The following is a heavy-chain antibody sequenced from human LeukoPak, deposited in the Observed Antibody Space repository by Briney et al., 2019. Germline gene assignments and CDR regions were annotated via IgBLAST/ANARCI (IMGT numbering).Heavy chain of an antibody. V-gene: IGHV3-7*04. D-gene: IGHD1-26*01. J-gene: IGHJ4*02. CDR1: GFSFRDYW. CDR3: ARGPGYSGSYSLSQRTIDY. CDR2: IEPDGSGK. Sequence: GGSLRLSCAASGFSFRDYWMSWVRQAPGKGLEWVADIEPDGSGKTYVDSVKGRFTISRDNAQQSLYLQMDTLTAEDTAVYYCARGPGYSGSYSLSQRTIDYWGQGALVTVSS.